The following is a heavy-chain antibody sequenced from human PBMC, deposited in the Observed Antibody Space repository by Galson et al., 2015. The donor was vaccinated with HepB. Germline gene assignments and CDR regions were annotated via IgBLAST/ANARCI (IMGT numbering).Heavy chain of an antibody. CDR1: GFTFSSYW. D-gene: IGHD6-19*01. CDR2: INSDGTYV. V-gene: IGHV3-74*01. J-gene: IGHJ3*02. Sequence: SLRLSCAASGFTFSSYWMHWVRQAPGKGLVWVSRINSDGTYVNYADSGQGRFTISRDNAKNTLTLRMDSLRVEDTAVYYCAREFVAVAGSNSDSLDIWGQGTLVTVSS. CDR3: AREFVAVAGSNSDSLDI.